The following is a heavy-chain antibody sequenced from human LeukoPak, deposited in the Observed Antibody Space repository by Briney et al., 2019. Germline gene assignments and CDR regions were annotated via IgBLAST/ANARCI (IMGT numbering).Heavy chain of an antibody. CDR3: TSRDCSSTSCYRDPTYYYYYMDV. D-gene: IGHD2-2*01. CDR2: IRSKANSYST. CDR1: GFPFSGSA. V-gene: IGHV3-73*01. Sequence: GESLKISCAASGFPFSGSAMHGVRQASGKGLEGVGRIRSKANSYSTAYAASVKRRFTISRDDSKNTAYLQMNSLKTEDTAVYYCTSRDCSSTSCYRDPTYYYYYMDVWGKGTTVTVSS. J-gene: IGHJ6*03.